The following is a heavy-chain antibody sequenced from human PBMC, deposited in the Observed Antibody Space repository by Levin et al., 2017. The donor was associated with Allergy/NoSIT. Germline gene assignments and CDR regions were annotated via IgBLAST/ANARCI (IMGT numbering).Heavy chain of an antibody. CDR2: ISGSGGST. J-gene: IGHJ4*02. CDR3: AKDMVGTTGIYYFDY. D-gene: IGHD2-21*02. CDR1: GFTFSSYA. Sequence: PGGSLRLSCAASGFTFSSYAMSWVRQAPGKGLEWVSAISGSGGSTYYADSVKGRFTISRDNSKNTLYLQMNSLRAEDTAVYYCAKDMVGTTGIYYFDYWGQGTLVTVSS. V-gene: IGHV3-23*01.